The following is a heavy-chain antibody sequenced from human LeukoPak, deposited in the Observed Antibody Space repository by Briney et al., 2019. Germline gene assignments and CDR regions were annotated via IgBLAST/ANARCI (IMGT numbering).Heavy chain of an antibody. CDR2: INQDGGGK. CDR1: GLTFSSYW. Sequence: GGSLRLSCVASGLTFSSYWMSWVRQAPGKGLERVANINQDGGGKYYVDSVKGRFTISRDNAKNSLYLQMNSLRAEDTAVYYCARDFYGPYYYYGMDVWGQGTTVTVSS. D-gene: IGHD2/OR15-2a*01. CDR3: ARDFYGPYYYYGMDV. J-gene: IGHJ6*02. V-gene: IGHV3-7*05.